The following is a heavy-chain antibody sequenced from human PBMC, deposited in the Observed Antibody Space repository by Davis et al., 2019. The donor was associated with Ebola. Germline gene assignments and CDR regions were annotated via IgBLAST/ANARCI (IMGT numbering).Heavy chain of an antibody. CDR1: GGSISSGGYS. V-gene: IGHV4-30-2*01. Sequence: SETLSLTCAVSGGSISSGGYSWSWIRQPPGKGLEWIGYIYHSGSTYYNPSLKSRVTISVDTSKNQFSLKLSSVTAADTAVYYCARRPLSGWYRGEGMDVWGQGTTVTVSS. CDR2: IYHSGST. D-gene: IGHD6-13*01. J-gene: IGHJ6*02. CDR3: ARRPLSGWYRGEGMDV.